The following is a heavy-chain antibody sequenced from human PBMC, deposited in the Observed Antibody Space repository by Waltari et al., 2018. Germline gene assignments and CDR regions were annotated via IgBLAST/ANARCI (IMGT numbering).Heavy chain of an antibody. CDR1: GFTFSSYG. CDR2: IWYDGSNK. Sequence: QVQLVESGGGVVQPGRSLRLSCAASGFTFSSYGMHWVRQAPGKGLEWVAVIWYDGSNKYYADSVKGRFTISRDNSKNTLYLQMNSLRAEDTAVYYCTTALLTSGWYPPDAFDIWGQGTMVTVSS. D-gene: IGHD6-19*01. J-gene: IGHJ3*02. CDR3: TTALLTSGWYPPDAFDI. V-gene: IGHV3-33*01.